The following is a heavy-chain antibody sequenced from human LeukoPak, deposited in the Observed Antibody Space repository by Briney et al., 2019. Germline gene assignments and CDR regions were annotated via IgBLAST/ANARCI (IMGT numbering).Heavy chain of an antibody. D-gene: IGHD1-14*01. Sequence: PGGSLRLSCAASGFTFSSYAMHWVRQAPGKGLEWVSSITSRSNYIYYADSVKGRFTTSRDNAKNSLYLQMNSLRAEDTAVYYCARGRTEPNYFDYWGQGTLVTVSS. J-gene: IGHJ4*02. CDR3: ARGRTEPNYFDY. V-gene: IGHV3-21*01. CDR2: ITSRSNYI. CDR1: GFTFSSYA.